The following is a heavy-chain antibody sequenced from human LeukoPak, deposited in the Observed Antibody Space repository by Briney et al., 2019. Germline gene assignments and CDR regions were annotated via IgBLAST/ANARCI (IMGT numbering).Heavy chain of an antibody. CDR2: INTYNGDT. Sequence: APVKVSCKASGYTFDDYAISWVRQAPGQGREWMGWINTYNGDTITAQKFQGRVTLTTDTSTTTASMELRSLRSDDTAFYYCARDSAILGIFFDSWGQGTLVTVSS. CDR1: GYTFDDYA. D-gene: IGHD2/OR15-2a*01. CDR3: ARDSAILGIFFDS. V-gene: IGHV1-18*01. J-gene: IGHJ4*02.